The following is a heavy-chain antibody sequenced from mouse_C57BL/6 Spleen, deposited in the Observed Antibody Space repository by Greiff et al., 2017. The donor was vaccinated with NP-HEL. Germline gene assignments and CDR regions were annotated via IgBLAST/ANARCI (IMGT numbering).Heavy chain of an antibody. Sequence: EVQRVESGGGLVQPGGSLSLSCAASGFTFTDYYMSWVRQPPGKALEWLGFIRNKANGYTTEYSASVKGRFTISRANSQSILYLQLNALRAGESATYYCEKYDRLLQWKFDVWGTGTTVTVSS. J-gene: IGHJ1*03. CDR1: GFTFTDYY. V-gene: IGHV7-3*01. D-gene: IGHD2-3*01. CDR2: IRNKANGYTT. CDR3: EKYDRLLQWKFDV.